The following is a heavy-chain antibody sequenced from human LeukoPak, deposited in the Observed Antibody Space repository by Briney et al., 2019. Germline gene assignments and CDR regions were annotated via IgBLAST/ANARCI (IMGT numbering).Heavy chain of an antibody. CDR2: ITYRGSP. CDR3: AGYGGDWDFGY. V-gene: IGHV4-34*01. D-gene: IGHD2-21*02. Sequence: SETLSLTCAVYGGWDIYYWAFVRQAPGKGLQWIGEITYRGSPKYNPSLRSRATISMDVSQRQFSLQLRSLTAADTAVYYCAGYGGDWDFGYWGQGTPAIVSS. J-gene: IGHJ4*02. CDR1: GGWDIYY.